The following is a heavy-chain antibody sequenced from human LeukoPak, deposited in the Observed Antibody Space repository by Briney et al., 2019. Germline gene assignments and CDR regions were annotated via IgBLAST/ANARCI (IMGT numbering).Heavy chain of an antibody. V-gene: IGHV4-59*01. J-gene: IGHJ4*02. CDR3: ARHIIYSKKPSFDH. Sequence: SETLSLTCTVSTGSINSYYWSWIRQPPGKGLEWIGYIDYSGSTNYNPSLKSRVTISADTSKNQFSLQLGSVTAADTAVYYCARHIIYSKKPSFDHWGQGTLVTVSS. CDR2: IDYSGST. D-gene: IGHD4-11*01. CDR1: TGSINSYY.